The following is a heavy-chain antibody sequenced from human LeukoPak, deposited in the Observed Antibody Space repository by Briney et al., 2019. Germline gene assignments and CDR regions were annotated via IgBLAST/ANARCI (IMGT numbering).Heavy chain of an antibody. J-gene: IGHJ4*02. CDR1: GFTFSSYG. D-gene: IGHD5-18*01. CDR3: AKGRGQSYPHYYFDS. V-gene: IGHV3-30*02. CDR2: VRYDGSNK. Sequence: GGSLRLSCAASGFTFSSYGMHWVRQAPGKGLEWVAFVRYDGSNKYYADSVKGRFTISRDSSKNTLYLQMNSLRPEDTAVYYCAKGRGQSYPHYYFDSWGQGTLVTVSS.